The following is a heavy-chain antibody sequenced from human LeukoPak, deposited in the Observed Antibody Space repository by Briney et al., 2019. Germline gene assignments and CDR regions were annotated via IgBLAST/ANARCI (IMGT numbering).Heavy chain of an antibody. V-gene: IGHV3-21*04. Sequence: GGSLRLSCAASGFTFSSYSMNWVRQAPGKGLEWVSSISSSSSYIYCADSVKGRFTISRDNAKNSLYLQMHSLRAEDTALYYCPRDAKSPTSIQSLENWFDPWGQGTLVTVSS. CDR1: GFTFSSYS. D-gene: IGHD5-18*01. CDR2: ISSSSSYI. J-gene: IGHJ5*02. CDR3: PRDAKSPTSIQSLENWFDP.